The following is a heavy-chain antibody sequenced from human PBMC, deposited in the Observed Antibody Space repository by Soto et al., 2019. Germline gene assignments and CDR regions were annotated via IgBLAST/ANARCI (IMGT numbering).Heavy chain of an antibody. D-gene: IGHD2-2*01. CDR1: GFTFSSYW. Sequence: GWSLRLSCAAAGFTFSSYWMNWVRQAPGKGLEWVANIREDGSEKYYVDSVKGRLTISRDNAKKSLYLQMYSLRAEDTAVYYCAREEYCSSTSCLGAFDFWGQGTMVTASS. CDR2: IREDGSEK. CDR3: AREEYCSSTSCLGAFDF. J-gene: IGHJ3*01. V-gene: IGHV3-7*03.